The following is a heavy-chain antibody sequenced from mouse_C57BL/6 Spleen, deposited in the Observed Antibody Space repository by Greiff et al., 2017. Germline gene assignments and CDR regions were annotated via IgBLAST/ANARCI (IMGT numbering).Heavy chain of an antibody. CDR2: IDPETGGT. CDR1: GYTFTDYE. V-gene: IGHV1-15*01. D-gene: IGHD2-4*01. J-gene: IGHJ4*01. Sequence: QVQLQQSGAELVRPGASVTLSCKASGYTFTDYEMHWVKQTPVHGLEWIGAIDPETGGTAYNQKFKGKAILTADKSSSTAYMELRSLTSEDSAVYYCTRYYDYDRASYYAMDYWGQGTSVTVSS. CDR3: TRYYDYDRASYYAMDY.